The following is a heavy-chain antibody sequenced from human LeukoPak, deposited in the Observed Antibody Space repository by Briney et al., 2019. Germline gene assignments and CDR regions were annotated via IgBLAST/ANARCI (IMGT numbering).Heavy chain of an antibody. CDR1: GGSISSHY. Sequence: SETLSLTCTVSGGSISSHYWSWIRQPPGKGLEWIGYIYYSGSTNYNPSLESRVTISVDTSKNQFSLKLSSVTAADTAVYYCARGRRAYYYDSSGYYYFDYWGQGTLVTVSS. CDR3: ARGRRAYYYDSSGYYYFDY. CDR2: IYYSGST. V-gene: IGHV4-59*11. D-gene: IGHD3-22*01. J-gene: IGHJ4*02.